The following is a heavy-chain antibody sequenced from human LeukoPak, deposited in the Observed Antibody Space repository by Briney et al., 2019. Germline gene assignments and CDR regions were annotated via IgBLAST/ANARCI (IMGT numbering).Heavy chain of an antibody. Sequence: PSETLSLTCTASGDSISNSNYYWGWVRQSPGRGLEWLGNIFYNGGPYYNPSFKSRVAISVDTSKNHFSLTLNAGTAADTAVYYCASYSGIYSAFEIWSQGTLVTVSS. CDR3: ASYSGIYSAFEI. V-gene: IGHV4-39*07. D-gene: IGHD1-26*01. CDR2: IFYNGGP. J-gene: IGHJ3*02. CDR1: GDSISNSNYY.